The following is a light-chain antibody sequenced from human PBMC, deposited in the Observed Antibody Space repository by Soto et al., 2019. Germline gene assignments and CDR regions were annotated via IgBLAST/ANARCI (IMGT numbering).Light chain of an antibody. CDR3: CSYAGSDNYVF. CDR1: STDIGSSSL. Sequence: QSALTQPASVSGSPGQSITISCTGSSTDIGSSSLVSWYQQHPGKAPKLMIYEGTKRPSGLSDRFSGSKSGNTASLTISGLQAEDEADYFCCSYAGSDNYVFFGGGTKVTVL. J-gene: IGLJ2*01. CDR2: EGT. V-gene: IGLV2-23*01.